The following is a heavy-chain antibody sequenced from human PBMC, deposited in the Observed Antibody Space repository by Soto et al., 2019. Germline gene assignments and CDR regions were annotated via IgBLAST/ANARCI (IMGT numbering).Heavy chain of an antibody. D-gene: IGHD3-22*01. CDR2: IIPIFGTA. J-gene: IGHJ4*02. Sequence: QGQLVQSGAEVQKPGSSVKVSCKASGGTFSRYASSWVRQAPGQGLEWMGGIIPIFGTANYAQKFQGSVTITADDSTSTAYMELSSLRSDDTAVYYCARGYYDSSGYYYVFAYFDYWGQGTLVTVSS. CDR3: ARGYYDSSGYYYVFAYFDY. CDR1: GGTFSRYA. V-gene: IGHV1-69*01.